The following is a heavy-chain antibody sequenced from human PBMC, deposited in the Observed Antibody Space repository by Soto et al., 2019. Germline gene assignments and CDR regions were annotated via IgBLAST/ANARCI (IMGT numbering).Heavy chain of an antibody. CDR1: GFTFSRFW. J-gene: IGHJ4*02. V-gene: IGHV3-74*01. Sequence: GGSLRLSCAASGFTFSRFWMHWVRQAPGKGLVWVARINPDGSTTTYADSVKGRFTISRDNAKNTLYLQINSLRAEDTAVYYCARDREYAILTGSDYWGQGILVTVSS. D-gene: IGHD3-9*01. CDR3: ARDREYAILTGSDY. CDR2: INPDGSTT.